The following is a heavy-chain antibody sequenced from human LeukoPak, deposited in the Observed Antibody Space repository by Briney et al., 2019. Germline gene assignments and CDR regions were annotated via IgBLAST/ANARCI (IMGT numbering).Heavy chain of an antibody. V-gene: IGHV3-23*01. J-gene: IGHJ6*02. D-gene: IGHD6-6*01. Sequence: GGSLRLSCAASGFTFSSYAMSWVRQAPGKGLEWVSVISGSGGSTYYADSVKGRFTISRDNSKNTLYLQMNSLRAEDTAVYYCAKESSSSRFYYYGMDVWGQGTTVTVSS. CDR1: GFTFSSYA. CDR2: ISGSGGST. CDR3: AKESSSSRFYYYGMDV.